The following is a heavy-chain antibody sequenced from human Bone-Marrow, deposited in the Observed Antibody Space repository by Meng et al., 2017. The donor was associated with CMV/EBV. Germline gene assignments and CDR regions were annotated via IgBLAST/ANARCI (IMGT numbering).Heavy chain of an antibody. CDR3: ARAPKYYYYAMDV. CDR2: IHHSGST. V-gene: IGHV4-34*01. Sequence: SETLSLTCAVYGGSFSGYSWSWIRQPPGMGLEWIGEIHHSGSTNYNPYLQSRVTISLDTSKNRFSLNLNSLTAADTAVYYCARAPKYYYYAMDVWGQGTTVTVSS. J-gene: IGHJ6*02. CDR1: GGSFSGYS.